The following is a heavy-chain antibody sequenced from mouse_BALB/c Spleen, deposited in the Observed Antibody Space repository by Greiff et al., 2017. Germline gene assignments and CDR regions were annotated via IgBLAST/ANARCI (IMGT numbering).Heavy chain of an antibody. J-gene: IGHJ1*01. CDR3: ARGDWDRYFDV. Sequence: VQLKESGPELVKPGASVKMSCKASGYTFTSYVMHWVKQKPGQGLEWIGYINPYNDGTKYNEKFKGKATLTSDKSSSTAYMELSSLTSEDSAVYYCARGDWDRYFDVWGAGTTVTVSS. CDR1: GYTFTSYV. V-gene: IGHV1-14*01. CDR2: INPYNDGT. D-gene: IGHD4-1*01.